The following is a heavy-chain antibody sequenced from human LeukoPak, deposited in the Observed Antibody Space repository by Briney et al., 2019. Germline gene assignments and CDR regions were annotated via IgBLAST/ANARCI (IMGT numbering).Heavy chain of an antibody. J-gene: IGHJ4*02. CDR3: ARGPTGIAVAGCFDY. D-gene: IGHD6-19*01. V-gene: IGHV4-34*01. CDR1: GASFSDSY. CDR2: INHSGST. Sequence: SETLSLTCAVYGASFSDSYWSWIRQSPGKGLEWIGEINHSGSTNYNPSLKSRVTISVDTSKNQFSLKLSSVTAADTAVYYCARGPTGIAVAGCFDYWGQGTLVTVSS.